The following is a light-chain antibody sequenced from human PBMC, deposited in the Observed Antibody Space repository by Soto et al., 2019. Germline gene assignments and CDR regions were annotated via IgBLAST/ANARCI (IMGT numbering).Light chain of an antibody. CDR1: QTISIY. J-gene: IGKJ5*01. Sequence: DILMTQSPSSLSASVGDRVTITCRASQTISIYLNWYQQKPGKAPNLLIYSASSLQSGVPPRFSGSGSATDFNFTINSLQPEDFATYYCQQSFSAPITFGQGTRLEIK. V-gene: IGKV1-39*01. CDR3: QQSFSAPIT. CDR2: SAS.